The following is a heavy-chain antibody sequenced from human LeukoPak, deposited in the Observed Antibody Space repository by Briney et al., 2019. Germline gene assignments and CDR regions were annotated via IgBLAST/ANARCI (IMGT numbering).Heavy chain of an antibody. CDR3: ARVGTDGYNS. Sequence: SETLSLTCAVYGGSFSGYYWSWIRQPPGKGLEWIGEISHSGSTNYNPSLKSRVTISVDTSKNQFSLKLSSVTAADTAVYYCARVGTDGYNSWGQGTLVTVSS. CDR1: GGSFSGYY. V-gene: IGHV4-34*01. D-gene: IGHD5-24*01. J-gene: IGHJ4*02. CDR2: ISHSGST.